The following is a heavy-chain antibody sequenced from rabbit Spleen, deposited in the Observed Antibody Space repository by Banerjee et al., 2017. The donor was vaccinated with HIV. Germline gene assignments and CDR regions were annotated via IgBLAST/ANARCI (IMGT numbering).Heavy chain of an antibody. Sequence: QEQLEESGGGLVKPEGSLTLTCKASGVSLHDKDVMCWVRQAPGKGLEWIACINIVTGKSVYATWARGRSTVSKTSSTTVTLQMTSLTAADTATYFCTRNTANDLDYFNLWGPGTLVTVS. CDR3: TRNTANDLDYFNL. CDR1: GVSLHDKDV. J-gene: IGHJ4*01. V-gene: IGHV1S45*01. D-gene: IGHD1-1*01. CDR2: INIVTGKS.